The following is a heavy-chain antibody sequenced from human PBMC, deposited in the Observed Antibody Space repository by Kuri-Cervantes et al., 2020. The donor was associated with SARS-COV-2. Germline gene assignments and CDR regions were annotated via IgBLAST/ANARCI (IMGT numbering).Heavy chain of an antibody. Sequence: SLKISCAASGFTFDDYAMHWVRQAPGKGLEWVSGISWNSGSIGYADSVKGRFAISRDNAKNSLYLQMNSLRAGDTALYYCAKDESYSGSYLYWYFDLWGRGTLVTVSS. D-gene: IGHD1-26*01. CDR3: AKDESYSGSYLYWYFDL. J-gene: IGHJ2*01. CDR2: ISWNSGSI. CDR1: GFTFDDYA. V-gene: IGHV3-9*01.